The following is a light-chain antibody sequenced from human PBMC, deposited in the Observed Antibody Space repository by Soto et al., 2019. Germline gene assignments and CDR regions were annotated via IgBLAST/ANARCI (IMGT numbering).Light chain of an antibody. CDR3: QSYDGRNDVV. CDR1: SGSIASNY. J-gene: IGLJ2*01. CDR2: END. V-gene: IGLV6-57*02. Sequence: NFMLTQPHSVSASPGKTVTISCTGSSGSIASNYVHWYQQRPGSAPTTVIYENDQRPSGVPDRFSGSIDRSSNSASLTISGLKTEDEADYHCQSYDGRNDVVFGGGTKLTVL.